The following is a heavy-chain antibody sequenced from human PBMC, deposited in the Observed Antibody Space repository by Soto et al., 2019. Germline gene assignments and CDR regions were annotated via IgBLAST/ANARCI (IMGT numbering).Heavy chain of an antibody. CDR3: GQRREGVADYYCEY. D-gene: IGHD3-3*01. CDR1: GFSLSNSGVA. J-gene: IGHJ4*02. V-gene: IGHV2-5*02. CDR2: VYWDHVK. Sequence: QITLKESGPTLVKPTQTLTLTCTFSGFSLSNSGVAVGWILQPPGKALEWLAIVYWDHVKRSNPSLKSRLTITKDTSKNQVVLTMTNLDPVDTATYYCGQRREGVADYYCEYWGQGTLVTVSS.